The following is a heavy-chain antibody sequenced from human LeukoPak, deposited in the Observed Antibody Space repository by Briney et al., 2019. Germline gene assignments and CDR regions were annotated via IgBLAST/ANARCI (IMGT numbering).Heavy chain of an antibody. CDR2: IRYDGSNK. Sequence: GGSLRLSCAASGFTFSSYGMHWVRQAPGKGLEWVAFIRYDGSNKYYADSVKGRFTISRDNSKNTLYLQMNSLRAEDTAVYYCAKQGPAVAGTRTHFIFDYWGQGTLVTVSS. V-gene: IGHV3-30*02. CDR1: GFTFSSYG. J-gene: IGHJ4*02. D-gene: IGHD6-19*01. CDR3: AKQGPAVAGTRTHFIFDY.